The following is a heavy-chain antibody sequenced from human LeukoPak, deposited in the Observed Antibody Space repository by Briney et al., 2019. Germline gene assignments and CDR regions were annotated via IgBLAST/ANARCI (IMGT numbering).Heavy chain of an antibody. D-gene: IGHD5-24*01. Sequence: ASVKVSCKVSGYTLTELSMHWVRQAPGKGLEWMGGFDPEDGETIYAQNFQGRVAMTRDTSTSTVDMELSSLISDDTAIYYCARAIERGRRFDYWGQGTLVTVSS. J-gene: IGHJ4*02. CDR1: GYTLTELS. CDR3: ARAIERGRRFDY. V-gene: IGHV1-24*01. CDR2: FDPEDGET.